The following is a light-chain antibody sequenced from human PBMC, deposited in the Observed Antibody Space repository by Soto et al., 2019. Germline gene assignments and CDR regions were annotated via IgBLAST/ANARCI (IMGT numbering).Light chain of an antibody. Sequence: QSVLTQPPSASGTPGQRVTISCSGSSSNIGSNTVNWYQQLPGMAPKLPIYSNNQPPSGVPDRFSGSKSGTSASLAISGRQSEDEADYYCAAWDDRLNGWVFGGGTKLTVL. CDR3: AAWDDRLNGWV. J-gene: IGLJ3*02. CDR1: SSNIGSNT. V-gene: IGLV1-44*01. CDR2: SNN.